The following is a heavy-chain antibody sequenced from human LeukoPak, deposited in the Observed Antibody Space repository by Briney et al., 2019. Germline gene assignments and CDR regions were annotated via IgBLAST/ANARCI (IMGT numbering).Heavy chain of an antibody. CDR3: ARGVAQFDY. J-gene: IGHJ4*02. Sequence: PSETLSLTCTVSGVSISSYYWSWIRQPPGKGLEWIGYIYYSGSTNYNPSLKSRVTISVDTSKNQFSLKLSSVTAADTAVYYCARGVAQFDYWGQGTLVTVSS. V-gene: IGHV4-59*01. D-gene: IGHD2-15*01. CDR2: IYYSGST. CDR1: GVSISSYY.